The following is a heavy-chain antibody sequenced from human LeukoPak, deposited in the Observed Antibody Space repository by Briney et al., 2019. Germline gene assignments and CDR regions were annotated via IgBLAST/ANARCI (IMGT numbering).Heavy chain of an antibody. CDR3: ARGGDGYNSPFDY. D-gene: IGHD5-24*01. V-gene: IGHV3-21*01. CDR1: GLTLSSYT. J-gene: IGHJ4*02. Sequence: GGSLRLSCIVSGLTLSSYTMTWVRQAPGKGLEWVSSISSSSSYIYYGDSVKGRLTISRDNAKNSLYLQMNSLRVEDTAMYYCARGGDGYNSPFDYWGQGTPVTVSS. CDR2: ISSSSSYI.